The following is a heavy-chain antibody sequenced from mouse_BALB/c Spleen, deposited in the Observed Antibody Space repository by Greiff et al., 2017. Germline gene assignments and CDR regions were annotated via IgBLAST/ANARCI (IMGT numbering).Heavy chain of an antibody. V-gene: IGHV7-3*02. CDR1: GFTFTDYY. Sequence: EVKLMESGGGLVQPGGSLRLSCATSGFTFTDYYMSWVRQPPGKALEWLGFIRNKANGYTTEYSASVKGRFTISRDNSQSILYLQMNTLRAEDSATYYCARDNYGSSYAMDYWGQGTSVTVSS. J-gene: IGHJ4*01. CDR3: ARDNYGSSYAMDY. CDR2: IRNKANGYTT. D-gene: IGHD1-1*01.